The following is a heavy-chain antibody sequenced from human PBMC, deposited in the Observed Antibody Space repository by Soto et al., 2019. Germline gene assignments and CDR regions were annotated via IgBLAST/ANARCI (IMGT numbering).Heavy chain of an antibody. J-gene: IGHJ4*02. D-gene: IGHD1-7*01. CDR3: AREWRTGTTSAGVDY. CDR2: ISSSSSYI. V-gene: IGHV3-21*01. Sequence: GGSLRLSCAASGLTFSSYSMNWVRQAPGKGLEWVSSISSSSSYIYYADSVKGRFTISRDNAKNSLYLQMNSLRAEDTAVYYCAREWRTGTTSAGVDYWGQGTLVTVSS. CDR1: GLTFSSYS.